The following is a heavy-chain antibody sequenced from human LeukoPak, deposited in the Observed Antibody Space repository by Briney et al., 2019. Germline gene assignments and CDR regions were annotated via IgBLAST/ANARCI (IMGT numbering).Heavy chain of an antibody. J-gene: IGHJ6*02. Sequence: GASVKVSCKASGGTFSSYAISWVRQAPGQGLEWMGGIIPIFGTANYAQKFQGRVTITADESTSTAYMELSSLRSEDTAVYYCARDGPAIFGVVLADYGMDVWGQGTTVTVSS. CDR3: ARDGPAIFGVVLADYGMDV. V-gene: IGHV1-69*13. CDR1: GGTFSSYA. D-gene: IGHD3-3*01. CDR2: IIPIFGTA.